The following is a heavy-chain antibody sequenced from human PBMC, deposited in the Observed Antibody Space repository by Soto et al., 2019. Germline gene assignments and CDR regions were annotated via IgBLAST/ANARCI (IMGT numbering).Heavy chain of an antibody. J-gene: IGHJ4*02. CDR3: ARDRKEYSSSWYVD. Sequence: QIQLQQWGAGLXXXXXXXXXTCAVYGGSXSGDSWTCIRQPPGKGLEWIGEINPSGSTNYNPSLKSRVTISVDTSKNQFSLKLTSVTAADTAVYYCARDRKEYSSSWYVDWGQGTLVTVSS. CDR2: INPSGST. D-gene: IGHD6-13*01. V-gene: IGHV4-34*01. CDR1: GGSXSGDS.